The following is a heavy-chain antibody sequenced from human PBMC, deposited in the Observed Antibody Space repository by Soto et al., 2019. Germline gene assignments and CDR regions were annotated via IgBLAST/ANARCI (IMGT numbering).Heavy chain of an antibody. CDR1: GFTFSNYA. Sequence: EVQLLESGGGLVQPGGSLRLSCAASGFTFSNYAIAWVRHAPGKGLEWVSGISGSGGTTYYADSVKGRFTISRDNSKDTLHLQMNSLRAEDTAVYYCAKTPRQWLVYFDYWGQGALVTLSS. CDR2: ISGSGGTT. D-gene: IGHD6-19*01. CDR3: AKTPRQWLVYFDY. V-gene: IGHV3-23*01. J-gene: IGHJ4*02.